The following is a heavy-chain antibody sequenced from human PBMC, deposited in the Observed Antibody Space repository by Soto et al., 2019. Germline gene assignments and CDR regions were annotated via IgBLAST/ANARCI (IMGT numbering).Heavy chain of an antibody. CDR2: SNPNSGGT. Sequence: QLQLVQSGAEVKKPGASVKVSCKASGYTFTGYYMHWVRQATGQGIEWMGWSNPNSGGTNYAQKFQCWVTMTRDTSISTAYMEMSRLRSDDTAVYYCARVDSSGCPLYYGIDVWGQGTTVTVSS. V-gene: IGHV1-2*04. CDR1: GYTFTGYY. D-gene: IGHD6-19*01. J-gene: IGHJ6*02. CDR3: ARVDSSGCPLYYGIDV.